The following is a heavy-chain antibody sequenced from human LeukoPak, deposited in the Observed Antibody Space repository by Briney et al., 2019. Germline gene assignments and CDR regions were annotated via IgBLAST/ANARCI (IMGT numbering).Heavy chain of an antibody. CDR1: GFTFSSYA. CDR2: ISSSSSTI. J-gene: IGHJ4*02. CDR3: AREVIRGSYYIDS. Sequence: GGSLRLSCAASGFTFSSYAMDWVRQAPGEGLECISYISSSSSTIYYADSVKGRFTISRDNAKNSLYLQMNSLRAEDTAVYYCAREVIRGSYYIDSWGQGTLVTVSS. V-gene: IGHV3-48*01. D-gene: IGHD1-26*01.